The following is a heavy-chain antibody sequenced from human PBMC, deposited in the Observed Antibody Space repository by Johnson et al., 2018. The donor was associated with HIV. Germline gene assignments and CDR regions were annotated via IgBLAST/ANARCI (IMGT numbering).Heavy chain of an antibody. J-gene: IGHJ3*02. CDR2: ISMSGRTI. CDR1: GFTFDDYG. CDR3: AREGFVVLPAAMRLFAFDI. V-gene: IGHV3-48*04. Sequence: MLLVESGGGVVRPGGSLRLSCAASGFTFDDYGMTWVRQAPGKGLELVSYISMSGRTIYYADSVKGRFTISRDNAKNSLYLQMNSLRAEDTAVYYCAREGFVVLPAAMRLFAFDIWGQGTMVTVSS. D-gene: IGHD2-2*01.